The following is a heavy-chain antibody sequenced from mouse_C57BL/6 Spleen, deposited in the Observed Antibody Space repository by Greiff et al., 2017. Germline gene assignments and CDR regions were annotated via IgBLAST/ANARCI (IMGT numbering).Heavy chain of an antibody. D-gene: IGHD2-4*01. J-gene: IGHJ2*01. CDR3: AREGLRRDFDY. CDR1: GYSFTSYY. CDR2: IYPGSGNT. V-gene: IGHV1-66*01. Sequence: QVQLQQSGPELVKPGASVKISCKASGYSFTSYYIHWVKQRPGQGLEWIGWIYPGSGNTKYNEKFKGKATLTADTSSSTAYMQLSSLTSEDSAVYYCAREGLRRDFDYWGQGTTLTVSS.